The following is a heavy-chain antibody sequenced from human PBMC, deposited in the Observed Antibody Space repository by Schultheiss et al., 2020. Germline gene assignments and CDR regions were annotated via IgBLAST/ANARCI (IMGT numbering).Heavy chain of an antibody. Sequence: GGSLRLSCVASGFTFSSYAMHWVRQAPGKGLEWVSSISSSSSYIYYADSVKGRFTISRDNSKNTLYLQMNSLRAEDTAVYYCARDPMVRGVIPFDYWGQGTLVTVSS. J-gene: IGHJ4*02. CDR1: GFTFSSYA. D-gene: IGHD3-10*01. V-gene: IGHV3-21*01. CDR3: ARDPMVRGVIPFDY. CDR2: ISSSSSYI.